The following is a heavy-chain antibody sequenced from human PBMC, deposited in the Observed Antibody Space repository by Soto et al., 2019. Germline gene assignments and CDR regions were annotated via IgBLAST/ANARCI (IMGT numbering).Heavy chain of an antibody. CDR1: LFSFSNYW. D-gene: IGHD2-2*01. Sequence: SLRLSCSAPLFSFSNYWVHWVRHAPGKGLVLVSRINSDGSNSVYAGSVKGRFTISRDNAKNTLSLQMNSLRAEDTAVYFCARAGGGPYQFESWGQGTLVTVSS. J-gene: IGHJ4*02. V-gene: IGHV3-74*01. CDR3: ARAGGGPYQFES. CDR2: INSDGSNS.